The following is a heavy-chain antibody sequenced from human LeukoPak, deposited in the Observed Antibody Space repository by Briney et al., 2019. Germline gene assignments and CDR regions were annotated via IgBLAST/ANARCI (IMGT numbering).Heavy chain of an antibody. V-gene: IGHV3-23*01. CDR1: GFTFSSYG. CDR3: AKDLGLLLLPSLGFDY. Sequence: TGGSLRLSCAASGFTFSSYGMSWVRQAPGKGLEWVSAISGSGGSTYYADSVKGRFTISRDNSKNTLYLQMNSLRAEDTAVYYCAKDLGLLLLPSLGFDYWGQGTLVTVSS. CDR2: ISGSGGST. J-gene: IGHJ4*02. D-gene: IGHD3-22*01.